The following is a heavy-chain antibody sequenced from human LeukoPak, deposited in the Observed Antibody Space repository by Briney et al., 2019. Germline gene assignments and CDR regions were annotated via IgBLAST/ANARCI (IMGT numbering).Heavy chain of an antibody. CDR2: IYYSGST. CDR1: GGSITSYY. V-gene: IGHV4-59*08. CDR3: ARRQHLVGDHWGYFDY. D-gene: IGHD6-13*01. Sequence: SETLSLTCTVSGGSITSYYWSWIRQPPGKGLEWIGYIYYSGSTNYNPSLKSRVTISVDTSKNQFSLKLSSVTAADTAVYYCARRQHLVGDHWGYFDYWGQRTLVTVSS. J-gene: IGHJ4*02.